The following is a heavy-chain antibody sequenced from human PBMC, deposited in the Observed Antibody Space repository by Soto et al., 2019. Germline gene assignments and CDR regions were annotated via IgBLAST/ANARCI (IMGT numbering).Heavy chain of an antibody. V-gene: IGHV1-2*04. CDR2: INPNSGGT. Sequence: VSLKVSCNASGYTFTGYYMHWVRQAPGQGLEWMGWINPNSGGTNYAQKFQGWVTMTRDTSISKAYMELSRLRSDDTAVYYCARDVGTGYDFHXWGQGTLVPVSX. CDR1: GYTFTGYY. D-gene: IGHD5-12*01. CDR3: ARDVGTGYDFHX. J-gene: IGHJ4*02.